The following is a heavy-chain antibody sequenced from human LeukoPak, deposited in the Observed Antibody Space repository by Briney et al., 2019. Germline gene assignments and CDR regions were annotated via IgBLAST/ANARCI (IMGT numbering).Heavy chain of an antibody. CDR2: IYITGST. CDR3: ARLKYYDSTGYSPGYYMDV. V-gene: IGHV4-4*07. J-gene: IGHJ6*03. D-gene: IGHD3-22*01. CDR1: GGSIINYY. Sequence: PSETLSLTCTVSGGSIINYYWSWIRQSAGTGLEWVGRIYITGSTNYNPSLHSRLSMSVDTSKNQFSLRLTSVSAADTAVYYCARLKYYDSTGYSPGYYMDVWGKGITVTVSS.